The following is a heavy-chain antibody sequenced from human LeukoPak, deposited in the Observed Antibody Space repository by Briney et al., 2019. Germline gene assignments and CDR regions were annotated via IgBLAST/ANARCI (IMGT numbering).Heavy chain of an antibody. CDR2: INHSGST. CDR3: AGSTGPFDY. CDR1: GGSFSGYY. D-gene: IGHD2-2*01. J-gene: IGHJ4*02. Sequence: PSETLSLTCAVYGGSFSGYYWSWIRQPPGKGLEWIGEINHSGSTNYNPSLKSRVTISVDTSKNQLSLKLSSVTAADTAVYYCAGSTGPFDYWGQGTLVTASS. V-gene: IGHV4-34*01.